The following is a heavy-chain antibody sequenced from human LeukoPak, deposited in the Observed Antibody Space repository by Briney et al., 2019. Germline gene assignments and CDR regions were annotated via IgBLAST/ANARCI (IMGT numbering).Heavy chain of an antibody. V-gene: IGHV4-4*07. CDR1: GGPIRRYY. Sequence: SETLSLTCSVSGGPIRRYYWSWLRQPAGKGLEGIGRIYATGWTNYNPSLKSRVTLSVGTSRDQFALKLDYLKSPDTGVYYCARVGYSSGWFRDSWGQGTLVSVPS. J-gene: IGHJ4*02. D-gene: IGHD6-19*01. CDR2: IYATGWT. CDR3: ARVGYSSGWFRDS.